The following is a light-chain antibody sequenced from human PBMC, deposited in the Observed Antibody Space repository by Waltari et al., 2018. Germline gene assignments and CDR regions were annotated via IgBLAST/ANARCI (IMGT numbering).Light chain of an antibody. CDR1: QSVSGNC. CDR3: QQCGGSPYT. V-gene: IGKV3-20*01. J-gene: IGKJ2*01. CDR2: AAS. Sequence: ETVLTQSPGTLSLSPGERATLSCRARQSVSGNCLAWYQQKPGQSPRLLIYAASSRVAGLPDRFSGSGSGTDFTLTISRLEPEDFAVYYCQQCGGSPYTFGQGTNLEIK.